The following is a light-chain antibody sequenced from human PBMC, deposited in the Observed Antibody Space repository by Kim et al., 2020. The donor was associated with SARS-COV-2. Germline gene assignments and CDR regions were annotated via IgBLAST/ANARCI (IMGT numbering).Light chain of an antibody. J-gene: IGKJ4*01. CDR2: GAS. V-gene: IGKV3-20*01. CDR1: QSVSSSY. CDR3: QQFGSSPPALT. Sequence: GERAALSCRASQSVSSSYLAWYQQKPGQAPRLLIYGASNRATGIPDRFSGSGSGTDFTLTISRLEPEDFAVYYCQQFGSSPPALTFGGGTKVDIK.